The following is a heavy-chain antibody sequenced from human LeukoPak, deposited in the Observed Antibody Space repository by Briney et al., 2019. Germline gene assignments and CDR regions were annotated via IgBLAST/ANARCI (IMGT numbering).Heavy chain of an antibody. CDR1: GYSFTSYW. V-gene: IGHV5-51*01. J-gene: IGHJ6*02. Sequence: GESLKISCKGSGYSFTSYWIGWVRQMPGKGLEWTGIIYPGDSDTRYSPSFQGQVTISADKSISTAYLQWSSLKASDTAMYYCATMRVVPAAIDHYYYGMDVWGQGTTVTVSS. D-gene: IGHD2-2*02. CDR2: IYPGDSDT. CDR3: ATMRVVPAAIDHYYYGMDV.